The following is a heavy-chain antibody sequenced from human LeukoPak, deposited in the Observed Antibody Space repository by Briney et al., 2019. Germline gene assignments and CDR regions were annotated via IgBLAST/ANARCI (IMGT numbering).Heavy chain of an antibody. CDR3: ANDRHIHITMIVVAAFPPFRY. CDR1: GFTFSSYG. CDR2: ISYDGSNK. J-gene: IGHJ4*02. V-gene: IGHV3-30*18. Sequence: GGSLRLSCAASGFTFSSYGMHWVRQAPGKGLEWVAVISYDGSNKYYADSVKGRFTISRDNSKNTLYLQMNSLRAEDTAVYYCANDRHIHITMIVVAAFPPFRYWGQGTLVTVSS. D-gene: IGHD3-22*01.